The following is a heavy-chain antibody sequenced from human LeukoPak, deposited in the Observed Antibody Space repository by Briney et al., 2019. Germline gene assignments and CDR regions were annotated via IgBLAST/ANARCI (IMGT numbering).Heavy chain of an antibody. CDR3: VRDRAYFDSSGFDNLDY. J-gene: IGHJ4*02. D-gene: IGHD3-22*01. CDR1: GFTFSDYW. Sequence: GGSLRLSCASSGFTFSDYWMSRVRQAPGKGLEWVANIKQDGSEKYYVDSVKGRFTISRDNAKNSLYLQMNSLRAEDTAVYYCVRDRAYFDSSGFDNLDYRGQGTLVTVSS. CDR2: IKQDGSEK. V-gene: IGHV3-7*01.